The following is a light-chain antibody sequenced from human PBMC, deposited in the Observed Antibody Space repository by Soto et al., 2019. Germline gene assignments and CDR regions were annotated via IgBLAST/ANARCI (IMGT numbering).Light chain of an antibody. CDR2: EVS. CDR3: SSHAGNNNYV. Sequence: ALTQPPSASGSLVQSVTISCTGTSSDVGAYNYVSWYQQHPGKAPKLMIYEVSKRPPGVPDRFSGSKSGYTASLTVSGLQAEDEADYYCSSHAGNNNYVFGTGTKVTVL. V-gene: IGLV2-8*01. CDR1: SSDVGAYNY. J-gene: IGLJ1*01.